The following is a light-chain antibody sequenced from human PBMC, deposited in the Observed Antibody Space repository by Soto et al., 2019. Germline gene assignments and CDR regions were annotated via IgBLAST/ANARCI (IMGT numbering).Light chain of an antibody. Sequence: EIVLTQSPGTLSLSPGERATLSCRASQTVSSSLAWYQQKPGQAPRLLIYGASSRATDIPDRFSGSGSGTDFTLTISRLEPEDFALYYCQQYATSPLTFGGGTKV. J-gene: IGKJ4*01. CDR1: QTVSSS. CDR2: GAS. CDR3: QQYATSPLT. V-gene: IGKV3-20*01.